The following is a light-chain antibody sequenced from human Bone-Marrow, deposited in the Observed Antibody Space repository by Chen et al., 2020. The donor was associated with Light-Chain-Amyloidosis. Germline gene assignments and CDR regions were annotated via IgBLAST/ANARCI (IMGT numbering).Light chain of an antibody. CDR2: RDT. CDR3: QSADSSGTYEVI. Sequence: SSQLPQPPSVSVSPGPTARITCSGDDLPTKYAYWYQQKPGQAPVLVIHRDTERPSGISERFSGSSSGTTATLTISGGQAEDEADYHCQSADSSGTYEVIFGGGTKLTVL. CDR1: DLPTKY. V-gene: IGLV3-25*03. J-gene: IGLJ2*01.